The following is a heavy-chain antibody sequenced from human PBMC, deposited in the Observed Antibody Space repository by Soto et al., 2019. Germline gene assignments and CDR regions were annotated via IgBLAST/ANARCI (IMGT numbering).Heavy chain of an antibody. CDR3: AWDRDDYGSGNYYNRIDF. Sequence: QVQLVQSGAEVKKPGSSVKVSCKASGGIFSTYAISWLRQAPGQGLEWMGGIIPLFGTPNYAQRFQGRVTITADESTSTAYMELSRLRSEDTAVYYCAWDRDDYGSGNYYNRIDFWGQGTLVTVSS. CDR1: GGIFSTYA. J-gene: IGHJ4*02. CDR2: IIPLFGTP. V-gene: IGHV1-69*01. D-gene: IGHD3-10*01.